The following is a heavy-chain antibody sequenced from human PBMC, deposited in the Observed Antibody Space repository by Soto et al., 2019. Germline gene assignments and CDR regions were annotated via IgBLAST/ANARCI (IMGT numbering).Heavy chain of an antibody. CDR3: ARDLPRDLVRGSFDI. CDR2: IDTRGGSA. Sequence: QAQLVQSGAEVKKPGASANISCKASGYTFTRYNIHWVRQVAGQGLEWMGIIDTRGGSADYTQRFQGRVTMTRDTSTGTVYMELSSLGSEDTAVYYCARDLPRDLVRGSFDIWGQGTMVTVSS. CDR1: GYTFTRYN. V-gene: IGHV1-46*01. D-gene: IGHD3-10*01. J-gene: IGHJ3*02.